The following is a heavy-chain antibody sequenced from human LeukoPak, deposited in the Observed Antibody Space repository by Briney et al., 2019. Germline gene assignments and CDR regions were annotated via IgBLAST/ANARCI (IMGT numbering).Heavy chain of an antibody. D-gene: IGHD2-2*01. V-gene: IGHV1-69*13. CDR1: GGTFSSYA. CDR2: IIPIFGTA. CDR3: ATPHIVVVPAAMEDYYYGMDV. J-gene: IGHJ6*04. Sequence: SVKVSCKASGGTFSSYAISWVRQAPGQGLEWMGGIIPIFGTANYAQKFQGRVTITADESTSTAYMELSSLRSEDTAVYYCATPHIVVVPAAMEDYYYGMDVWGKGTTVTVSS.